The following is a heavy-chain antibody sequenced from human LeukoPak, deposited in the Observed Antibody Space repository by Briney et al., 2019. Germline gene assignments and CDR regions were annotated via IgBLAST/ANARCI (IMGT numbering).Heavy chain of an antibody. D-gene: IGHD6-19*01. CDR3: ARGSTSDWPLDY. V-gene: IGHV1-3*01. CDR2: IDGDSGDT. J-gene: IGHJ4*02. Sequence: GASVKVSCKASGYTFSAYTIHWVRQAPGQRFEWMGWIDGDSGDTRYSQKFQGSVTFTRDTSANTVYLELSSLRSEDTAVYYCARGSTSDWPLDYWGQGTLVTISS. CDR1: GYTFSAYT.